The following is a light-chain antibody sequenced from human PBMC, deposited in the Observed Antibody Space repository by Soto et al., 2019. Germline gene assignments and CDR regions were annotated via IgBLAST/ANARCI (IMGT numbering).Light chain of an antibody. Sequence: MVLTQSPGTLALSPGERATLSCRASQSVSSGHLAWYQQKPGQAPRLLIYGISSRATGIPDRFSGSGSGTDFTLSIKRLEPEDFAVYHCEYYDYSPTFGQGTRLEIK. J-gene: IGKJ5*01. CDR1: QSVSSGH. CDR2: GIS. V-gene: IGKV3-20*01. CDR3: EYYDYSPT.